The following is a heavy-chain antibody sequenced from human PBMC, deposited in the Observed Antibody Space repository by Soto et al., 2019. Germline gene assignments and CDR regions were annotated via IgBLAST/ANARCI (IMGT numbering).Heavy chain of an antibody. CDR3: ARYDYGSGNDYNIDH. J-gene: IGHJ5*02. CDR1: GDSISSMNW. V-gene: IGHV4-4*02. Sequence: PSETLSLTCAVSGDSISSMNWWSWVRQPPGKGLEWIGEIHHSGSTNYNPSLKSRVTISVEKSKNQFSLKLSSVTAADTAVYYCARYDYGSGNDYNIDHWGQGILVT. D-gene: IGHD3-10*01. CDR2: IHHSGST.